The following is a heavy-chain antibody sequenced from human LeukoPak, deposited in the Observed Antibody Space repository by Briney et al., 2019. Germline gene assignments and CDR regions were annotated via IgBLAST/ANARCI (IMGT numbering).Heavy chain of an antibody. J-gene: IGHJ4*02. D-gene: IGHD1-1*01. CDR2: IYSDGTT. CDR3: ARGASRMGNYYFDY. V-gene: IGHV3-53*04. Sequence: GGSLRLSCTASGLTVSANYMSWVHQAPGKGLEWVSIIYSDGTTYYADSVRGRFTISRHTSENTLRLQMNSLRPEDTAVYYCARGASRMGNYYFDYWGQGTLVTVSS. CDR1: GLTVSANY.